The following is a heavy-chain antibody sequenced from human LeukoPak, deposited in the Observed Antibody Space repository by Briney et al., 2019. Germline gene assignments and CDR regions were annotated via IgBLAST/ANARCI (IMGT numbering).Heavy chain of an antibody. CDR2: MNPNSGNT. Sequence: ASVTVSCKASGYTFTSYDIHWVRPATGQGLEWMGWMNPNSGNTGYAQKFQGRVTMTRNTSISTAYMELSSLRSEDTAVYYCARVLPEYYGSGSYYSENNWFDPWGQGTLVTVSS. J-gene: IGHJ5*02. CDR1: GYTFTSYD. D-gene: IGHD3-10*01. CDR3: ARVLPEYYGSGSYYSENNWFDP. V-gene: IGHV1-8*01.